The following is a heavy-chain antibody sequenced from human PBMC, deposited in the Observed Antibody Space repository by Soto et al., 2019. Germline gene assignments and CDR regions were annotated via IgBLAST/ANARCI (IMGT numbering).Heavy chain of an antibody. CDR1: GFTFSSYA. CDR3: ARVLGGMATVPFDY. Sequence: GGSLRLSCAASGFTFSSYAMHWVRQSPGTGLEWVAVISYEGSNKYYADPVKGRFAISRDNSKNTLYLQMNSLRTEDTAVYYCARVLGGMATVPFDYWGQGALVTVSS. CDR2: ISYEGSNK. J-gene: IGHJ4*02. V-gene: IGHV3-30*09. D-gene: IGHD4-4*01.